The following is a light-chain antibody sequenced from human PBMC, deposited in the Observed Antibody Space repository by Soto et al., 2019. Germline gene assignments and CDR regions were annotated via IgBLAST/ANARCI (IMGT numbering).Light chain of an antibody. J-gene: IGKJ2*01. CDR3: QQSNDWPPMYT. CDR1: QSVGSK. V-gene: IGKV3-15*01. CDR2: GAS. Sequence: EIVMTQSPDTLSMSPGERATLSCRASQSVGSKLAWYQQKPGQAPRLLIYGASTRATGIPARFSGSGSGTEFTLSISSLQSEDLAVYFCQQSNDWPPMYTFGQGTKLEIK.